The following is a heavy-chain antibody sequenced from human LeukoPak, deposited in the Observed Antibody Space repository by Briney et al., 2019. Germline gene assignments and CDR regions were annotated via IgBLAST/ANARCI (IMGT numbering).Heavy chain of an antibody. J-gene: IGHJ6*03. V-gene: IGHV3-23*01. Sequence: GGSLRLSCAASGFTFSRYAMSWVRQAPGKGLEWVSTISDSGDSTYYADSVKGRLAISRDNSKSTLYLQTNSLRAEDTAVYYCARSRNYGDYAGYYMDVWGKGTTVTVSS. D-gene: IGHD4-17*01. CDR3: ARSRNYGDYAGYYMDV. CDR1: GFTFSRYA. CDR2: ISDSGDST.